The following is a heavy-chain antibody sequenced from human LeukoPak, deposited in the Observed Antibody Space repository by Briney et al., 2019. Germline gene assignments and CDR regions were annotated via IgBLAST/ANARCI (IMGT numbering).Heavy chain of an antibody. J-gene: IGHJ4*02. Sequence: ASVKVSCKASGYTFTGYYMHWVRQAPGQGLEWMGWINPNSGGTNYAQTFQGRVTMTRDTSIRTAYMELSRLRSDDTAVYYCARGPFSYPTHQLPFDYWGQGTLVTVSS. CDR2: INPNSGGT. CDR3: ARGPFSYPTHQLPFDY. CDR1: GYTFTGYY. V-gene: IGHV1-2*02. D-gene: IGHD1-26*01.